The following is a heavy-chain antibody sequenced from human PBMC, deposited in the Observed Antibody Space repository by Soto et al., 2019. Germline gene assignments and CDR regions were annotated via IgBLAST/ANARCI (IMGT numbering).Heavy chain of an antibody. CDR2: MSYDGNSK. J-gene: IGHJ4*02. Sequence: QVQLVESGGGVVQPGRSLRLSCAASGFTFSSYSMHWVRQAPGKGLEWVAAMSYDGNSKYFADSVKGRFTISRDNSKNTLSLQRNSLGAEDSAVYYCARGRTVRDHDDFDLGGQGTLVTVSS. D-gene: IGHD2-21*01. CDR3: ARGRTVRDHDDFDL. V-gene: IGHV3-30-3*01. CDR1: GFTFSSYS.